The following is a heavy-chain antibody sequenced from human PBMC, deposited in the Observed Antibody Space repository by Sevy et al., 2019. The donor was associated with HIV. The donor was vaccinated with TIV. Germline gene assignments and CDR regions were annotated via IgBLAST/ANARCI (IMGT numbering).Heavy chain of an antibody. V-gene: IGHV4-61*02. CDR2: IYTSGST. J-gene: IGHJ3*02. D-gene: IGHD3-9*01. CDR3: ARGVSYDILTDVPDVAFDI. Sequence: SETLSLTCTVSGGSISSGSYYWSWIRQPAGKGLEWIGRIYTSGSTNYNPSLKSRVTISVDTSKNQFSLKLSSVTAADTAVYYCARGVSYDILTDVPDVAFDIWGQGTMVTVSS. CDR1: GGSISSGSYY.